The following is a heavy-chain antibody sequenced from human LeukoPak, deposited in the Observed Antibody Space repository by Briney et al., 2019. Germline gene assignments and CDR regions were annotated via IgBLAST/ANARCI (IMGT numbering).Heavy chain of an antibody. Sequence: SETLFLTCTVSGGSISSYYWSWIRQPPGKGLEWIGYIYYSGSTNYNPSLKSRVTISVDTSKNQFSLKLSSVTAADTAVYYCARILGYCSSTSCYGSVYFQHWGQGTLVTVSS. CDR2: IYYSGST. CDR1: GGSISSYY. J-gene: IGHJ1*01. D-gene: IGHD2-2*01. V-gene: IGHV4-59*08. CDR3: ARILGYCSSTSCYGSVYFQH.